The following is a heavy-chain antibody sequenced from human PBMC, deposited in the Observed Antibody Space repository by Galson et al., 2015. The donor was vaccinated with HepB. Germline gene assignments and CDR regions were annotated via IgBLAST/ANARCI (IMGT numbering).Heavy chain of an antibody. CDR3: ARPLDWDRGNDAFDI. V-gene: IGHV5-10-1*01. CDR1: GYSFTNYW. J-gene: IGHJ3*02. CDR2: IDPSDSYT. Sequence: QSGAEVKKPGESLRISCKASGYSFTNYWINWVRQMPGKGLEWMGRIDPSDSYTNYSPSFEGHVTFSTDNSVTTAYLQWSSLRSSDTAIYYCARPLDWDRGNDAFDIWGQGTMVTVSS. D-gene: IGHD3-9*01.